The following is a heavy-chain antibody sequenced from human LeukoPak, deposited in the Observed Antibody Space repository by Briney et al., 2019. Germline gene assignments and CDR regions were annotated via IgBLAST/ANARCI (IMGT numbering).Heavy chain of an antibody. Sequence: SETLSLTCTVSGGSISSSSYYWGWIRQPPGKGLEWIGSIYYSGSTYYNPSLKSRVTISVDTSKNQFSLKLSSVTAADTAVYYCARGGIGWDSSGWYLYYFDYWGQGTLVTVSS. CDR3: ARGGIGWDSSGWYLYYFDY. CDR2: IYYSGST. V-gene: IGHV4-39*01. J-gene: IGHJ4*02. D-gene: IGHD6-19*01. CDR1: GGSISSSSYY.